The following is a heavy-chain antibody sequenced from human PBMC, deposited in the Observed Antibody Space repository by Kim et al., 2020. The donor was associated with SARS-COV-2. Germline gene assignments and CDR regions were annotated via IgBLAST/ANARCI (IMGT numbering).Heavy chain of an antibody. CDR2: ISSSSSTI. J-gene: IGHJ6*02. D-gene: IGHD3-3*01. V-gene: IGHV3-48*02. CDR1: GFTFSSYS. Sequence: GGSLRLSCAASGFTFSSYSMNWVRQAPGKGLEWVSYISSSSSTIYYADSVKGRFTISRDNAKNSLYLQMNSLRDEDTAVYYCARDSNQEWFLAHYYYGMDVWGQGTTVTVSS. CDR3: ARDSNQEWFLAHYYYGMDV.